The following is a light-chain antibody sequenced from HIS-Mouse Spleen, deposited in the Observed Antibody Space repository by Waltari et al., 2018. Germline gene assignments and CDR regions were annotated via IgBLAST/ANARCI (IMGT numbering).Light chain of an antibody. Sequence: QSALTQPPSVSGSPGQSVTISCTGTSSDVGSYNRVSWYQQPPGTAPKLMIYEVSNRPSGVPDLFSGSKSGNTASLTISGLQAEDEADYYCSLYTSSSTLVFGGGTKLTVL. CDR2: EVS. CDR3: SLYTSSSTLV. CDR1: SSDVGSYNR. V-gene: IGLV2-18*01. J-gene: IGLJ2*01.